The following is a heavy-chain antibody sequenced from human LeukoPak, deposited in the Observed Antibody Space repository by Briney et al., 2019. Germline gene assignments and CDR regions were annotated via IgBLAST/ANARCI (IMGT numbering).Heavy chain of an antibody. V-gene: IGHV4-61*05. Sequence: KPSETLSLTCTVSGGSINSSSHYWGWIRQPPGKGLEWIGYMFYSGSTNYNPSLKSRVTISVDTSKNQFSLKLSTVTAADTAVYYCARGAYCGGDCYYFDYWGQGTLVTVSS. CDR2: MFYSGST. J-gene: IGHJ4*02. D-gene: IGHD2-21*02. CDR1: GGSINSSSHY. CDR3: ARGAYCGGDCYYFDY.